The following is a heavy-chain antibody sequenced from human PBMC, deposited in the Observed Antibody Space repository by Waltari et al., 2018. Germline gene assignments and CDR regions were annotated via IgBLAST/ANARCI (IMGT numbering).Heavy chain of an antibody. J-gene: IGHJ4*02. V-gene: IGHV1-8*01. D-gene: IGHD1-26*01. CDR1: GSTFTSYD. CDR2: MNPNSGNT. CDR3: ARGPWNYQWELLPADY. Sequence: QVQLVQSGAEVKKPGASVKVSCKASGSTFTSYDSNWVRQANGQGLEWMGWMNPNSGNTGYAQKFQGRVTMTRNTSISTAYMELSSLRSEDTAVYYCARGPWNYQWELLPADYWGQGTLVTVSS.